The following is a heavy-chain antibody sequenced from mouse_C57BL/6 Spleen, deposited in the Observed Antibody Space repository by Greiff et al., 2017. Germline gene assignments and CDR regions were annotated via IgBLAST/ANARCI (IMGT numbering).Heavy chain of an antibody. CDR3: ARPTVVAKNWYFDV. J-gene: IGHJ1*03. Sequence: VQLQQSGPELVKPGASVKIPCKASGYTFTDYNMDWVKQSHGKSLEWIGDINPNNGGTIYNQKFKGKATLTVDKSSSTAYMELRSLTSEDTAVYYCARPTVVAKNWYFDVWGTGTTVTVSS. V-gene: IGHV1-18*01. CDR2: INPNNGGT. CDR1: GYTFTDYN. D-gene: IGHD1-1*01.